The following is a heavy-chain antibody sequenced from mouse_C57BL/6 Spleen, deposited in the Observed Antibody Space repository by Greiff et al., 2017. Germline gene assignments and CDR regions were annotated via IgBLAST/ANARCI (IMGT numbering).Heavy chain of an antibody. CDR3: ARHIYYGTLYYFDY. Sequence: VQLQQSGPELVKPGASVKISCKASGYAFSSSWMNWVKQRPGKGLEWIGRIYPGDGDTNYNGKFKGKATLTADKSSSTAYMQLSSLTSEDSAVYFCARHIYYGTLYYFDYWGQGTTLTVSS. CDR2: IYPGDGDT. CDR1: GYAFSSSW. V-gene: IGHV1-82*01. J-gene: IGHJ2*01. D-gene: IGHD2-1*01.